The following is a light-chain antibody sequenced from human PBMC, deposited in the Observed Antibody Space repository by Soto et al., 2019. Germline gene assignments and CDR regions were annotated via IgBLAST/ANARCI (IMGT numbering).Light chain of an antibody. J-gene: IGKJ4*01. CDR3: QQCSSWPPLT. CDR2: DAS. Sequence: EIVLTQSPATLSLSPGERATLSCRASQNINNYLAWYQQKPGQAPRLLIYDASNRATGIPARFSGSGSGTDFTLTISSLEPEDFAVYYCQQCSSWPPLTFGGGTKVEIK. V-gene: IGKV3-11*01. CDR1: QNINNY.